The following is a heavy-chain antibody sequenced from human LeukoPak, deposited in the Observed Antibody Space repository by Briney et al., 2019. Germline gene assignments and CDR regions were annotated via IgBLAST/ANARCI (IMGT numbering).Heavy chain of an antibody. CDR3: ARGGYKDVIDY. CDR2: IWYDGNNK. Sequence: GGSLRLSCAVSGFTFNSYGMHWVRQAPGKGLEWVAVIWYDGNNKYYADSVKGRFTISRDNSKNTLYLQMNSLRAEDTAVYYCARGGYKDVIDYWGQGTLVTVSS. CDR1: GFTFNSYG. D-gene: IGHD5-18*01. J-gene: IGHJ4*02. V-gene: IGHV3-33*01.